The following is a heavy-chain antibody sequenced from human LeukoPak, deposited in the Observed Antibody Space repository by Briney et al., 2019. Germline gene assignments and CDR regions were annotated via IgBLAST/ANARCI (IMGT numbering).Heavy chain of an antibody. CDR3: AKGTGTTFRFRTYSYFYHMDV. J-gene: IGHJ6*03. D-gene: IGHD1-7*01. CDR2: ISGSDDNT. V-gene: IGHV3-23*01. CDR1: GFTLSSCA. Sequence: GGSLRLSCAASGFTLSSCAMNWVRQAPGKGLEWVSSISGSDDNTYYADSVKGRFTISRDNSKNTLYLQMNSLRAEDTAVYYCAKGTGTTFRFRTYSYFYHMDVWGKGTTVTVSS.